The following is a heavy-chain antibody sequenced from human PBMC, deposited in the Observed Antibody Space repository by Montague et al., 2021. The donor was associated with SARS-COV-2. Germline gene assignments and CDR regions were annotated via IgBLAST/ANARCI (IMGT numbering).Heavy chain of an antibody. CDR2: IYYSGST. CDR3: ARGFDY. Sequence: SETLSLTCTVSGGSISSYYWSWIRQPPGKGLEWIGYIYYSGSTNYNPSLKSRATMSVDTSKNQFSLKLSSVTAADTAVYYCARGFDYWGQGTLVTVSS. CDR1: GGSISSYY. V-gene: IGHV4-59*08. J-gene: IGHJ4*02.